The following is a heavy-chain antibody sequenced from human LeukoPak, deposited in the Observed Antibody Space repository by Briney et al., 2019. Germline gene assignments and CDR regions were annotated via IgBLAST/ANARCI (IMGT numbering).Heavy chain of an antibody. CDR2: IRYDGSNK. V-gene: IGHV3-30*02. Sequence: PGGSLRLSCAASGFTFSSYGMHWVRQAPGKGLEWVAFIRYDGSNKYYADSVKGRFTISRDNSKNTLYLQMNSLRAEDTAVYYCAKGPSYSSSWYLDYWGQGTLVTVSS. J-gene: IGHJ4*02. CDR1: GFTFSSYG. D-gene: IGHD6-13*01. CDR3: AKGPSYSSSWYLDY.